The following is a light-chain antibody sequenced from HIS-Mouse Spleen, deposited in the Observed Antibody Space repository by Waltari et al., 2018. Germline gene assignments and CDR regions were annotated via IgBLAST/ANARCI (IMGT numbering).Light chain of an antibody. CDR1: SSDVGRYNL. Sequence: QSALTQPASVSGSPGQSTTISCTGTSSDVGRYNLVSWYPQHPGKAPKLMMYECSKRPSGVSNRFSGSKSGNTASLTIPGLQAEDEADYYCCSYAGSSTWVFGGGTKLTVL. CDR2: ECS. V-gene: IGLV2-23*01. J-gene: IGLJ3*02. CDR3: CSYAGSSTWV.